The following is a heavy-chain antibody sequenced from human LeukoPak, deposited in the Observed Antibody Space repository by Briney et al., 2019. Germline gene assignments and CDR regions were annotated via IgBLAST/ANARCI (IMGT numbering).Heavy chain of an antibody. CDR3: ARLRSIRRGFFDY. D-gene: IGHD2-2*02. J-gene: IGHJ4*02. Sequence: PSETLSLTCSVSGYSISRGYYWGWIRQPPGKGLEWIGSIYHSGSTYYNPSLKSRVTISVDTSKNQFSLKLSSVTAADTAVYYRARLRSIRRGFFDYWGQGTLVTVSS. V-gene: IGHV4-38-2*02. CDR1: GYSISRGYY. CDR2: IYHSGST.